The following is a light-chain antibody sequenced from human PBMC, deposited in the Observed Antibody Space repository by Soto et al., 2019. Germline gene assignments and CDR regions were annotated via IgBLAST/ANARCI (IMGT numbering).Light chain of an antibody. CDR3: QQYNNWWT. J-gene: IGKJ1*01. CDR1: QSVSSN. V-gene: IGKV3-15*01. CDR2: GAS. Sequence: EIVMTQSPATLSVSPGERATLSCRASQSVSSNFSWYQKKPAQAPRLLIYGASSRATVIPARSSGGGSGTELTITISSLQSEDFAVYYCQQYNNWWTFGQGTRVEIK.